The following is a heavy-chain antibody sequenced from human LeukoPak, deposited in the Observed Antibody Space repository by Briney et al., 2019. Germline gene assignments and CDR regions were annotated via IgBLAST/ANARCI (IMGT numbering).Heavy chain of an antibody. CDR3: ARNFSSGWFDY. D-gene: IGHD6-19*01. Sequence: SETLSLTCAVSGYSISSDYYWGWIRQPPGKGLEWIGNIYHSGSTYYNPSLKSRVTISVDTSKNQFSLKLNSVTAADTAVYYCARNFSSGWFDYWGQGTLVTVSS. V-gene: IGHV4-38-2*01. J-gene: IGHJ4*02. CDR1: GYSISSDYY. CDR2: IYHSGST.